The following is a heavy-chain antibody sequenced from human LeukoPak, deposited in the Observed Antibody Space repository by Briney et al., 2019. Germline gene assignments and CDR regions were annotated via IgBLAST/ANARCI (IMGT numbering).Heavy chain of an antibody. D-gene: IGHD3-22*01. CDR2: AIPILGIA. J-gene: IGHJ3*02. CDR1: GGTFSSYA. V-gene: IGHV1-69*04. Sequence: GASVKVSCKASGGTFSSYAISWVRQAPGQGLEWMGRAIPILGIATYAQKFQGRITITADKSTSTAYMELSSLRSDDTAVYYCARVSEGRSYYDSSGYYPRRAFDIWGQGTMVTVSS. CDR3: ARVSEGRSYYDSSGYYPRRAFDI.